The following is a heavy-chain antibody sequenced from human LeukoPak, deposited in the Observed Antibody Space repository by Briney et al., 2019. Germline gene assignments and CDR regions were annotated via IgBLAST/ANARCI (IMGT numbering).Heavy chain of an antibody. CDR2: ISAYNGNT. D-gene: IGHD3-22*01. CDR1: GGSFSRYA. Sequence: GSSVNASSNASGGSFSRYAISCVRQAPGQGLECGGWISAYNGNTNYAQKLQGRVTMTTDTSTSTAYMELRSLRSDDTAVYYCARDVYYDSTCFDYWGQGTLVTVSS. CDR3: ARDVYYDSTCFDY. J-gene: IGHJ4*02. V-gene: IGHV1-18*01.